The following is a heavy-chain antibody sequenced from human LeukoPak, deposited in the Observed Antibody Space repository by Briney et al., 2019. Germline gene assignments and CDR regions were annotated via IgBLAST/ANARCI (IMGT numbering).Heavy chain of an antibody. Sequence: GGSLRLSCAASGFTFSSYSMNWVRQAPGKGLEWVSSISSSSSYIYYADSVKGRFTISRDNAKNSLYLQVNSLRAEDTAVYYCASAGDYYDSSGYYYRSFDYWGQGTLVTVSS. CDR3: ASAGDYYDSSGYYYRSFDY. CDR2: ISSSSSYI. D-gene: IGHD3-22*01. V-gene: IGHV3-21*01. CDR1: GFTFSSYS. J-gene: IGHJ4*02.